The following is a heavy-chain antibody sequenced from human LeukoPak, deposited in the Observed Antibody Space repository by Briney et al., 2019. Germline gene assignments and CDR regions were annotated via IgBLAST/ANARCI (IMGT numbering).Heavy chain of an antibody. J-gene: IGHJ6*02. CDR3: ARDRGWGSGWPNYYYYYGMDV. Sequence: ASVKVSCKASGGTFSSYAISWVRQAPGQGLEWMGGIIPIFGTANYAQKFQGRVTITTDESTSTAYMELSSLRSEDTAVYYCARDRGWGSGWPNYYYYYGMDVWGQGTTVTVSS. V-gene: IGHV1-69*05. D-gene: IGHD6-19*01. CDR1: GGTFSSYA. CDR2: IIPIFGTA.